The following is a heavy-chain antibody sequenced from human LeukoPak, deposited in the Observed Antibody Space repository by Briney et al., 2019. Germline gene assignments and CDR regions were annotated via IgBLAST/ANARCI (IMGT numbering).Heavy chain of an antibody. V-gene: IGHV3-23*01. J-gene: IGHJ6*02. CDR1: GFTFSSYA. CDR3: AKGFINCGGGDCYSDYYYGMDV. D-gene: IGHD2-21*02. CDR2: IGGSGAST. Sequence: GSLRLSCAASGFTFSSYAMSWVRQAPGKGLEWVSAIGGSGASTYYADSVKGRFTISRDNSKNTLYLQMNSLRAEDTAVYYCAKGFINCGGGDCYSDYYYGMDVWGQGTTVTVSS.